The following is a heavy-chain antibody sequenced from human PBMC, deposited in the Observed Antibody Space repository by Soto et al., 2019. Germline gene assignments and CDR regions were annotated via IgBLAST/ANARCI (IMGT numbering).Heavy chain of an antibody. CDR1: GFTFSSYA. CDR2: ISGGGGST. Sequence: GGLRLSCAASGFTFSSYAMNWVRQAPGKGLEWVAGISGGGGSTYYADSVKGRFTISRDTSKNTVYLQLNSLRAEDTAVYYCAKGFIVVVTVLRPDDAFDIWGQGTMVTVSS. J-gene: IGHJ3*02. CDR3: AKGFIVVVTVLRPDDAFDI. D-gene: IGHD2-21*02. V-gene: IGHV3-23*01.